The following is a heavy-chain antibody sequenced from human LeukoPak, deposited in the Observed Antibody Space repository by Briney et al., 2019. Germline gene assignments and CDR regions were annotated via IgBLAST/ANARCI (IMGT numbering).Heavy chain of an antibody. CDR2: ISYDGSNK. CDR3: ARDHAYSGSYRPYGMDV. Sequence: GGSLRLSCAASGFTFSSYAMHWVRQAPGKGLEWVAVISYDGSNKYYADSVKGLFTISRDNSKNTLYLQMNSLRAEDTAVYYCARDHAYSGSYRPYGMDVWGQGTTVTVSS. V-gene: IGHV3-30-3*01. CDR1: GFTFSSYA. D-gene: IGHD1-26*01. J-gene: IGHJ6*02.